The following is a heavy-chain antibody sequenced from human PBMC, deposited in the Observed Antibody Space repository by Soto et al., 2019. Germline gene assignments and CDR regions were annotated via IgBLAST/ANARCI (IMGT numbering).Heavy chain of an antibody. CDR3: AHTTCSGGSCYPSGWFDP. Sequence: ESGPTLVNPTQTLTLTCTVSGFSLSTSGVGVGCIRQPPGNSLEWLALIYWNDDKRYSPSLKSRLTITKDTSKNQVVLTMTNMDPVDTATYYCAHTTCSGGSCYPSGWFDPWGQGTLVTVSS. D-gene: IGHD2-15*01. V-gene: IGHV2-5*01. CDR1: GFSLSTSGVG. CDR2: IYWNDDK. J-gene: IGHJ5*02.